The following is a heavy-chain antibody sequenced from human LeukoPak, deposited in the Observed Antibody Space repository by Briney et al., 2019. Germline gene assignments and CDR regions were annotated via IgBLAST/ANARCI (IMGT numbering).Heavy chain of an antibody. CDR3: ARGGNYYNEAFDI. CDR1: GFTFSSYS. Sequence: GGSLRLSCAASGFTFSSYSMNWVRQAPGKGLECISYISSSSGTMLYSDSVKGRFTISRDNARNSLFLPMSSLRAEDTAVYFCARGGNYYNEAFDIWGRGTMVTVSS. CDR2: ISSSSGTM. D-gene: IGHD1-26*01. V-gene: IGHV3-48*01. J-gene: IGHJ3*02.